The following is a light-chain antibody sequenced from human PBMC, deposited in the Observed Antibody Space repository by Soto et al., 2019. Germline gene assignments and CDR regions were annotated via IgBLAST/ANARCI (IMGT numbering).Light chain of an antibody. V-gene: IGLV2-23*02. CDR3: CSLAGSSSYVV. J-gene: IGLJ2*01. Sequence: QSVLTQPASVSGSPGQSITISCTGTSSDIGRYDIVSWYQHHPDKAPKLVIYEVTKRPSGISSRFSGSKSGNTASLTISGLQTVDEADYYCCSLAGSSSYVVFGGGTKVTVL. CDR2: EVT. CDR1: SSDIGRYDI.